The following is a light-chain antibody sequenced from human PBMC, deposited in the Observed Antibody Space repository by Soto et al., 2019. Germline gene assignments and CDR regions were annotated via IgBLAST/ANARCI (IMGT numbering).Light chain of an antibody. CDR1: SSNIGKNY. CDR2: EDN. J-gene: IGLJ1*01. CDR3: GTWDSSLSIFV. V-gene: IGLV1-51*02. Sequence: QSVLTQPPSVSAAPGQKVTFSCSGSSSNIGKNYVSWYQQVPGTAPKLLIYEDNKRRSGIPDRFYGSKSGTSATLGITGLQTGDEADYYCGTWDSSLSIFVFGTGTKLTVL.